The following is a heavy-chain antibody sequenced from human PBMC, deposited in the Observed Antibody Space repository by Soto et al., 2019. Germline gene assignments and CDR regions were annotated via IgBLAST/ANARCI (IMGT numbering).Heavy chain of an antibody. CDR3: ARLSSLYYNSDYGGYYFDY. CDR2: IFYSGNS. Sequence: QVQLQESGPGLVKPSQTLSLTCTVSGGSIRGGGYYWSWIRQHPGKGLEWIGYIFYSGNSFYNPSLKSGATISVDTSTHQFSLPLSSVTAADTAIYYCARLSSLYYNSDYGGYYFDYWGQGTLVSVSS. V-gene: IGHV4-31*03. J-gene: IGHJ4*02. D-gene: IGHD3-10*01. CDR1: GGSIRGGGYY.